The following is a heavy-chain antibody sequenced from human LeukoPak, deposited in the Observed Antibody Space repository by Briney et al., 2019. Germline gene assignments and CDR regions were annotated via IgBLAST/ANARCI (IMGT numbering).Heavy chain of an antibody. CDR3: TKGRSNHY. J-gene: IGHJ4*02. V-gene: IGHV3-7*01. CDR2: INQDGSEN. D-gene: IGHD3-10*01. CDR1: GFTFSGHW. Sequence: GGSPRLSCAASGFTFSGHWMSWVRQAPGKGLEWVANINQDGSENYYVDSVKGRFTISRDNAKNSLYLQMNSLRAEDTAVYYCTKGRSNHYWGQGTLVTVST.